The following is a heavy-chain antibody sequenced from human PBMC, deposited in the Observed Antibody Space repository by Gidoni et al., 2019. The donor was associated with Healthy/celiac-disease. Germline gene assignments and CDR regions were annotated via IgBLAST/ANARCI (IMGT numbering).Heavy chain of an antibody. CDR2: IIPILGIA. CDR3: ARDSGYCSSTSCPEKGPVGYYYYYGMDV. J-gene: IGHJ6*02. V-gene: IGHV1-69*04. Sequence: QVQLVQSGAEVKKPGSSVKVSCKASGGTFSSYAISWVRPAPGQGLEWMGRIIPILGIANYAQKFQGRVTITADKSTSTAYMELSSLRSEDTAVYYCARDSGYCSSTSCPEKGPVGYYYYYGMDVWGQGTTVTVSS. D-gene: IGHD2-2*03. CDR1: GGTFSSYA.